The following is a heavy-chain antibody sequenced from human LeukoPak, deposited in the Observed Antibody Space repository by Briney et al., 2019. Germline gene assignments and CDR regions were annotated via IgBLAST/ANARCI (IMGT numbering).Heavy chain of an antibody. Sequence: ASVKVSCKASGYTFTGYYMHWVRQAPGQGLERMGWINPNSGGTNYAQKFQGRVTMTRDTSISTAYMELSRLRSDDTAVYYCARESAGPNCSSTSCYFRRVNWGQGTLVTVSS. J-gene: IGHJ4*02. CDR1: GYTFTGYY. CDR3: ARESAGPNCSSTSCYFRRVN. D-gene: IGHD2-2*01. V-gene: IGHV1-2*02. CDR2: INPNSGGT.